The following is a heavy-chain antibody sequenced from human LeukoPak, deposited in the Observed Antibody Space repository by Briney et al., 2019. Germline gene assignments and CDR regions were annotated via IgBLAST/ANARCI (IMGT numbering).Heavy chain of an antibody. Sequence: GGSLRLSCAASGFTFSSYEMSWVRQAPGKGLEWVSYISTSGTTEKYADSVKGRFTISRDNAKNSLYLQMYSLRAEDKAVYYCARGEQLNYFAYWGQGALVTVSS. CDR2: ISTSGTTE. D-gene: IGHD1-26*01. V-gene: IGHV3-48*03. CDR3: ARGEQLNYFAY. CDR1: GFTFSSYE. J-gene: IGHJ4*02.